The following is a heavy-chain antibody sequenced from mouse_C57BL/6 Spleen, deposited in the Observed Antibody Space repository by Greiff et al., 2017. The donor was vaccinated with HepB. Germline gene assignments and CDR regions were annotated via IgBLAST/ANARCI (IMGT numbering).Heavy chain of an antibody. CDR1: GYAFSSYW. CDR2: IYPGDGDT. D-gene: IGHD1-1*01. Sequence: VQRVESGAELVKPGASVKISCKASGYAFSSYWMNWVKQRPGKGLEWIGQIYPGDGDTNYNGKFKGKATLTADKSSSTAYMQLSSLTSEDSAVYFCARSPNYCGSSYGYFDVWGTGTTVTVAS. V-gene: IGHV1-80*01. CDR3: ARSPNYCGSSYGYFDV. J-gene: IGHJ1*03.